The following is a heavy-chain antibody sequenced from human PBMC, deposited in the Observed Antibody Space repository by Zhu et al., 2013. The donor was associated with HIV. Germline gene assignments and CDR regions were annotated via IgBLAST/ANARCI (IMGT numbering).Heavy chain of an antibody. CDR1: GGTFSNYA. CDR2: IIPIFGTA. J-gene: IGHJ4*02. Sequence: QVQLVQSGAEVKKPGSSVKVSCKASGGTFSNYAFSWVRQAPGQGLEWMGGIIPIFGTANYAQKFQDRVTITADESTSTAYMELSSLRSEDTAVYYCAREIAVQSGVHFDYWGQGTLVTVSS. CDR3: AREIAVQSGVHFDY. D-gene: IGHD6-19*01. V-gene: IGHV1-69*12.